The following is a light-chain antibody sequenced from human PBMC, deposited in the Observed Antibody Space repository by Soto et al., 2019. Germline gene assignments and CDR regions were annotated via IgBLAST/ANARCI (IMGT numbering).Light chain of an antibody. Sequence: EIGMTQCPATLSVSPGERATLSCRASQSVSSNLAWYPQKPGQAPRLLIYGASTRATGIPARFSGRGSATEFTLPVTSLQPADFAAYYCQQYNNWPPITFGHGTRLEIK. CDR1: QSVSSN. V-gene: IGKV3-15*01. J-gene: IGKJ5*01. CDR3: QQYNNWPPIT. CDR2: GAS.